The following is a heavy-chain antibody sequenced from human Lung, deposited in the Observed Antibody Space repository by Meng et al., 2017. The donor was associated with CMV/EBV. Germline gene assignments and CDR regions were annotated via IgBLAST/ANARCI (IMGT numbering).Heavy chain of an antibody. D-gene: IGHD1-26*01. CDR2: INAYNGDT. Sequence: QATLGQCGGEVKKPGASVKVSCKASGYTFTNYGITWVRQAPGQGLEWMGWINAYNGDTNYAQTLQGRVTMTTDTSTSTAYMELRSLRSDDTAVYYCARVEVGITSGDYWGQGTLVTVSS. CDR1: GYTFTNYG. V-gene: IGHV1-18*01. CDR3: ARVEVGITSGDY. J-gene: IGHJ4*02.